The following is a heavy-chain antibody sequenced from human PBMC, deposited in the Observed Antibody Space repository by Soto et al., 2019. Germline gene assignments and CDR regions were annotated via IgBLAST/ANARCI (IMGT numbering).Heavy chain of an antibody. CDR2: IKSKTDGGTT. D-gene: IGHD3-10*01. J-gene: IGHJ4*02. V-gene: IGHV3-15*01. Sequence: GGSLRLSCAASGFTFSNAWMSWVRQAPGKGLEWVGRIKSKTDGGTTDYAAPVKGRFTISRDDSEITLYLQMNSLKTEDTAVYYCTADEEDYGFDYWGQGTLVTVSS. CDR1: GFTFSNAW. CDR3: TADEEDYGFDY.